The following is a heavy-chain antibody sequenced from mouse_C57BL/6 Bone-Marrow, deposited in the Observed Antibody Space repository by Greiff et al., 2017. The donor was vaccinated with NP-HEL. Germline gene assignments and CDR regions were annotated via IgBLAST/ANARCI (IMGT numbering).Heavy chain of an antibody. CDR2: IYPGDGDP. CDR3: ALWRDY. D-gene: IGHD1-1*02. CDR1: GYAFSRSW. J-gene: IGHJ4*01. V-gene: IGHV1-82*01. Sequence: QVQLQQSGPELVKPGASVKISCKASGYAFSRSWMNWVKHRPGKGLEWIGRIYPGDGDPNYTGKFTGKATLTADKSSSPAYMQLSSLTSEDSAVYFCALWRDYWGQGTSVTVSS.